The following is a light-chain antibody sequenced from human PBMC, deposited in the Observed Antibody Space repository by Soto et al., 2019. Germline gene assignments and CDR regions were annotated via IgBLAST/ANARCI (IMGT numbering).Light chain of an antibody. Sequence: QSVLTQSSSASASLGSSVKLTCTLSSGHSSYIIAWHQQQPGKAPRYLMKLEGSGNYNEGSGVPDRFSGSISGADRYLTISKLQFEDEADYYCETWDSNNWVFGGGTKLTVL. V-gene: IGLV4-60*02. J-gene: IGLJ3*02. CDR2: LEGSGNY. CDR3: ETWDSNNWV. CDR1: SGHSSYI.